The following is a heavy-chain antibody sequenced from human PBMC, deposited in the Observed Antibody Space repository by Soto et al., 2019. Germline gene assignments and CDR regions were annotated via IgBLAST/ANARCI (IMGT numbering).Heavy chain of an antibody. V-gene: IGHV1-2*02. Sequence: QVQLVQSGAEVKKPGASVKVSCKASGYTFTGNFMHWVRQAPGQGLEWMGWINPYSGGTNYAQKFQGRVTMTRDTSISTAYMEMSSLRSDDTAVYYCARTELRFLEWSSGYYYAMDVWGQGTTVTVSS. D-gene: IGHD3-3*01. J-gene: IGHJ6*02. CDR1: GYTFTGNF. CDR2: INPYSGGT. CDR3: ARTELRFLEWSSGYYYAMDV.